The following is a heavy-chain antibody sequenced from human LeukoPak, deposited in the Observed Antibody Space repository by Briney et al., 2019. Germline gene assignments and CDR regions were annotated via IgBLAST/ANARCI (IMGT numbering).Heavy chain of an antibody. J-gene: IGHJ1*01. V-gene: IGHV4-31*03. Sequence: SETLSLTCTVSGGSISSGGYYWSWIRQHPGTGLEWIGYIYYSGSTYYNPSLKSRVTISVDTSKNQFSLKLSSVTAADTAVYYCAKGQRNHPFGQWPMSIDWGQGTLVTVSS. CDR3: AKGQRNHPFGQWPMSID. CDR1: GGSISSGGYY. CDR2: IYYSGST. D-gene: IGHD1-14*01.